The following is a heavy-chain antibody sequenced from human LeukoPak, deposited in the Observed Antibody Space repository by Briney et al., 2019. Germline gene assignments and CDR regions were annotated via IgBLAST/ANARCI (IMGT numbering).Heavy chain of an antibody. J-gene: IGHJ3*02. CDR3: ARKGGSRPNDAFDI. D-gene: IGHD2-15*01. CDR1: GITLSQYW. V-gene: IGHV3-7*03. Sequence: GSLSLSFAASGITLSQYWMSWGRPAPGKGLEWGANIRQDGHENYYADSVKGRFSISRDNAENSVFLQMTSLRVEDTAVYHCARKGGSRPNDAFDIWGQGTKVTVSS. CDR2: IRQDGHEN.